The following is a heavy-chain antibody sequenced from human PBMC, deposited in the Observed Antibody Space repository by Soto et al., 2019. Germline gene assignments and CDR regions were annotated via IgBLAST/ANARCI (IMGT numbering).Heavy chain of an antibody. CDR3: ARDEATNWFDP. Sequence: QVQLVQSGAEVKKPGSSVNVSCKASGGTFSNDAISWVRQAPGQGLEWMGGIITMFGTTIYAQKFQGRVTITADRSTSTAYMELSSLRSEDTDVYFCARDEATNWFDPWGQGTLVTVSS. CDR1: GGTFSNDA. CDR2: IITMFGTT. V-gene: IGHV1-69*06. J-gene: IGHJ5*02.